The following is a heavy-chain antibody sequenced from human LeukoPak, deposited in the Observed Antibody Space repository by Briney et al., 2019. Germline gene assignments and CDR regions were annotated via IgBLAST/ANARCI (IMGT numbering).Heavy chain of an antibody. CDR3: GRAPGWTIAARPLDY. Sequence: SETLSLTCAAYGGSFRGYYWTWIRQPPGKGLEWIGEINHGGSTNYNPSLKSRVTISIDTSKSQFSLKLSSVTDADTAVYYCGRAPGWTIAARPLDYWGQGSLVTVSS. CDR2: INHGGST. D-gene: IGHD6-6*01. V-gene: IGHV4-34*01. CDR1: GGSFRGYY. J-gene: IGHJ4*02.